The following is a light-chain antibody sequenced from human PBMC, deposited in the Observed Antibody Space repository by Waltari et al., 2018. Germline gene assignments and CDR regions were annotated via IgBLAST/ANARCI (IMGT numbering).Light chain of an antibody. V-gene: IGLV2-14*01. CDR3: SSYATSSPFV. CDR2: EVT. CDR1: SSDVGGYDS. J-gene: IGLJ1*01. Sequence: QSALTQPASVSGSPGQSITISCTGTSSDVGGYDSVSWYQQYPGRAPKLIIYEVTRRPSGVSPLFSASNSGNTASLTISGLQSEDEADYYCSSYATSSPFVFGTGTKVIV.